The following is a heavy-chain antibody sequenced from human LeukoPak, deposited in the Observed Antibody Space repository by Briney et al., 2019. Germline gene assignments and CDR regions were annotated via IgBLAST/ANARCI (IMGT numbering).Heavy chain of an antibody. V-gene: IGHV1-69*04. J-gene: IGHJ3*02. CDR2: IIPILGIA. D-gene: IGHD6-19*01. CDR1: GGTFSSYA. Sequence: SVKVSCKASGGTFSSYAISWVRQAPGQGLEWMGRIIPILGIANYAQKFQGRVTITANKSTSTAYMELSSLRSEDTAVYYCARPGRLTGAGAFDIWGQGTMVTVSS. CDR3: ARPGRLTGAGAFDI.